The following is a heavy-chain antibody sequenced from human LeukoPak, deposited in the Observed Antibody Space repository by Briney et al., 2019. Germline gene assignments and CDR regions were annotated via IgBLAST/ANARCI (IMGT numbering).Heavy chain of an antibody. CDR3: STEGYSYGYHSLDT. CDR1: GFTFRNSW. V-gene: IGHV3-15*01. CDR2: IKSRSNGGTT. J-gene: IGHJ3*02. D-gene: IGHD5-18*01. Sequence: GSLRLSCEASGFTFRNSWINWVRQAPGKGLEWVGRIKSRSNGGTTDYAAPVKGRFTISRDDSGNTLYLQMNSLTPEDTAVYYCSTEGYSYGYHSLDTWGQGTRVTVSS.